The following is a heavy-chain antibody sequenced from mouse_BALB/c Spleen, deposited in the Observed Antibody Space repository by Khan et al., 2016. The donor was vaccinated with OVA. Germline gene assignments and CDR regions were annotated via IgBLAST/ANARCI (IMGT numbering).Heavy chain of an antibody. Sequence: DLVKPGASVRLSCQASGYTFTSYWINWIKQRPGQGLEWIGRIAPGSGSTSYNEMFKGTATLTVDTSSNTAYIQLSSLSSEDSAVYFCARSNYYGSGLYAMDYWGQGTSVTVSS. V-gene: IGHV1S41*01. CDR2: IAPGSGST. CDR1: GYTFTSYW. J-gene: IGHJ4*01. CDR3: ARSNYYGSGLYAMDY. D-gene: IGHD1-1*01.